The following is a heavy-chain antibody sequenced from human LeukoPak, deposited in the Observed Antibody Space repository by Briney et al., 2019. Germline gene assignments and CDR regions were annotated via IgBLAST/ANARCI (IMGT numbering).Heavy chain of an antibody. J-gene: IGHJ4*02. CDR2: IDSGGRT. D-gene: IGHD1-7*01. CDR1: GASMTTTTFY. Sequence: PSETLSLTCTVSGASMTTTTFYWGWIRQPPGRGLEWIGSIDSGGRTHYNPSLKSRVTITKDTSKNQFSLHLTSVTAADTAVYYCANYKSGTMLDYWGQGTLVAVSS. CDR3: ANYKSGTMLDY. V-gene: IGHV4-39*01.